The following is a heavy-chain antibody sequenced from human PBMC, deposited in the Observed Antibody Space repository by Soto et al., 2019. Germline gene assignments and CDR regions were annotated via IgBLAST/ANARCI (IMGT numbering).Heavy chain of an antibody. CDR2: INPSGGST. V-gene: IGHV1-46*01. J-gene: IGHJ6*02. CDR3: ARDVAVAATASSYYYGMDV. CDR1: GYTFTSYY. Sequence: ASVKVSCKASGYTFTSYYMHWVRQAPGQGLEWMGIINPSGGSTSYAQKFQGRVTMTRDTSTSTVYMELSSLRSEDTAVYYCARDVAVAATASSYYYGMDVWGQGTTVTVSS. D-gene: IGHD2-15*01.